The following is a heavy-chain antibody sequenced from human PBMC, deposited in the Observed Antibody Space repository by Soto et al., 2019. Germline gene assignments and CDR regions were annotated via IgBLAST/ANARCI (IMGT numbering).Heavy chain of an antibody. D-gene: IGHD6-13*01. J-gene: IGHJ3*02. Sequence: QVQLVQSGAEVKKPGSSVKVSCKASGGTFSTYTIIWVRQAPGQGLEWMGRILPMLDITNSAQRFQGRVTITADKSTSPAYLELSRLRSEDTAVYYCTLGSWSAETFDIWGRGTMVTVSS. CDR3: TLGSWSAETFDI. V-gene: IGHV1-69*02. CDR2: ILPMLDIT. CDR1: GGTFSTYT.